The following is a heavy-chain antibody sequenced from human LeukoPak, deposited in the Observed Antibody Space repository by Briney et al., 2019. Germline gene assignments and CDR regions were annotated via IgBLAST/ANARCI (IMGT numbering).Heavy chain of an antibody. J-gene: IGHJ4*02. CDR2: IYYTGST. D-gene: IGHD2-15*01. CDR1: AGSISNYY. V-gene: IGHV4-59*08. CDR3: ARQFCSGGNCYPLFDC. Sequence: SDPLPLTCAVSAGSISNYYWSWIRQPPGKGLEWIGFIYYTGSTNYNPSLKSRVTISVDTSKNQLSLRLSSVTAADTAVYYCARQFCSGGNCYPLFDCWGQGTLVTVSS.